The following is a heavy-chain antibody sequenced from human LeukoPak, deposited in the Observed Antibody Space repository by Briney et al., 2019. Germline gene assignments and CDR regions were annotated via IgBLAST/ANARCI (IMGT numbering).Heavy chain of an antibody. V-gene: IGHV3-64*01. CDR2: ISSNGGST. CDR1: GFTFSSYA. J-gene: IGHJ4*02. CDR3: SREGSYQLPLDY. D-gene: IGHD2-2*01. Sequence: PGGSLRLSCAASGFTFSSYAMHWVRQAPGKGLEYVSAISSNGGSTSYANSVKGRFTISRDNSKNTLYLQMGSLRAEDMAVYYCSREGSYQLPLDYWGQGTLVTVSS.